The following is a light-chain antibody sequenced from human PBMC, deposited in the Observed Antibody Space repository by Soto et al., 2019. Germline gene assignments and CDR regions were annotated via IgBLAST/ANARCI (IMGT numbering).Light chain of an antibody. Sequence: EIVMTQSPATLSVSPGERATLSCRASQSVSGNLAWYQQKPGQAPRLLIYAASTRATGIPARFSGSGSGTEFTLTISSLQSEECAVYYCQQYNNWPPITFGPGTKVDI. V-gene: IGKV3-15*01. CDR2: AAS. CDR3: QQYNNWPPIT. J-gene: IGKJ3*01. CDR1: QSVSGN.